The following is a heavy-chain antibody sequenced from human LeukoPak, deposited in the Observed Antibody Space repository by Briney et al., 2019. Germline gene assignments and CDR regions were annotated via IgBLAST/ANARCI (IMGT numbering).Heavy chain of an antibody. D-gene: IGHD5-24*01. CDR2: IKQDEIEK. Sequence: PGGSLRLSCAASGFTFSSYSMSWVRQAPGKGLEWVANIKQDEIEKYYADSVKGRFTISRDNAKNTLYLQMNSLRAEDTAVYYCARVMKSTGDDIDDGFDVWGQGTMVTVSS. CDR3: ARVMKSTGDDIDDGFDV. CDR1: GFTFSSYS. J-gene: IGHJ3*01. V-gene: IGHV3-7*02.